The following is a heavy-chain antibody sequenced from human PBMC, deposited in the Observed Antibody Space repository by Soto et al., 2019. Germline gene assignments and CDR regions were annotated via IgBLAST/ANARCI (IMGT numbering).Heavy chain of an antibody. J-gene: IGHJ5*02. V-gene: IGHV3-48*02. CDR2: ISSSSSTI. D-gene: IGHD2-2*01. CDR1: GFTFSSYS. CDR3: ARVGADIVVVPAALVWFDP. Sequence: PGWSLRLSCAASGFTFSSYSMNWVRQAPGKGLEWVSYISSSSSTIYYADSVKGRFTISRDNAKNSLYLQMNSLRDEDTAVYYCARVGADIVVVPAALVWFDPWGQRTLVTVS.